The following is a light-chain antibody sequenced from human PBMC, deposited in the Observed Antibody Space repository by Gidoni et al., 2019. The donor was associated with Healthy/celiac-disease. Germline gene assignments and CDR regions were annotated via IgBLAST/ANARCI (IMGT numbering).Light chain of an antibody. CDR3: QQYGSSPRYT. J-gene: IGKJ2*01. V-gene: IGKV3-20*01. CDR1: QSVSSSY. Sequence: EIVLTQSPGTLSLSPGERATLSCRASQSVSSSYLAWYQQKPGHAPRLLIYGASSRATGIPDRFSGSGSVTDFTLTISRLEPEDFAVYYCQQYGSSPRYTFXXXTKLEIK. CDR2: GAS.